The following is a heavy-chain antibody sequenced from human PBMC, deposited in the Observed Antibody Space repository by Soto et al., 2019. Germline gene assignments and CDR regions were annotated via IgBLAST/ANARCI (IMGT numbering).Heavy chain of an antibody. CDR3: AKDRVGGSPPPYYYYGTDV. Sequence: PGESLKISCSASGFTFSSYGMHWVRQAPGKGLEWVAVISYDGSNKYYADSVKGRFTISRDNSKNTLYLQMNSLRAEDTAVYYCAKDRVGGSPPPYYYYGTDVWGQGPTVTDSS. V-gene: IGHV3-30*18. D-gene: IGHD1-26*01. CDR1: GFTFSSYG. J-gene: IGHJ6*02. CDR2: ISYDGSNK.